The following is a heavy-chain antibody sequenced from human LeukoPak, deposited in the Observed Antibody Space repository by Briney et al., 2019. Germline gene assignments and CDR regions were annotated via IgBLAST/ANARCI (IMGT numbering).Heavy chain of an antibody. CDR1: GFTFSRYS. J-gene: IGHJ4*02. V-gene: IGHV3-21*01. CDR2: ISSSSSYI. Sequence: GGSLRLSCAASGFTFSRYSMNWVRQAPGKGLEWVSSISSSSSYIYYADSVKGRFTISRDNAKNSLYLQMNSLRAEDTAVYYCARDRVITFGGVIDPFDYWGQGTLVTVSS. D-gene: IGHD3-16*02. CDR3: ARDRVITFGGVIDPFDY.